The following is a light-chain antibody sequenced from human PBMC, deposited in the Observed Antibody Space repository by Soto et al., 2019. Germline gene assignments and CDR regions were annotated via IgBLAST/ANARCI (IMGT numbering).Light chain of an antibody. Sequence: QTVVTQPPSASGTPGQRVTISCSGSSSNIGTNTVIWYQQLPGAAPKLLIYSDNQRPSGVPDRFSGSKSGTSASLAISGLQSEYEADYYCAAWDVSLVVFGGGTKLTVL. CDR2: SDN. CDR1: SSNIGTNT. V-gene: IGLV1-44*01. J-gene: IGLJ2*01. CDR3: AAWDVSLVV.